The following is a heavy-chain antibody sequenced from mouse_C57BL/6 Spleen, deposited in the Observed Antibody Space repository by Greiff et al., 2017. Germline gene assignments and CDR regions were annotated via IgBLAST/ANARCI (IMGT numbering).Heavy chain of an antibody. CDR1: GYTFTSYW. J-gene: IGHJ1*03. Sequence: VKLQQPGAELVRPGSSVKLSCKASGYTFTSYWMHWVKQRPIQGLEWIGNIDPSDSETHYNQKFKDKATLTVDKSSSTAYMQLSSLTSEDSAVYYGARRGNYGYFEVWGTGTTVTVSS. V-gene: IGHV1-52*01. CDR3: ARRGNYGYFEV. CDR2: IDPSDSET.